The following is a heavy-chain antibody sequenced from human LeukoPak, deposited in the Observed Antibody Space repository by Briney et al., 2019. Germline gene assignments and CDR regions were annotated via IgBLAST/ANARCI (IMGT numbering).Heavy chain of an antibody. CDR1: GFTFSSYA. Sequence: GGSLRLSCAASGFTFSSYAMSWVRQAPGKGLEWVSAISGSGGSTYYADSVKDRFTISRDNSKNTLYLQMNSLRAEDTAVYYCARFYCSSTSCYTRPFDYWGQGTLVTVSS. V-gene: IGHV3-23*01. J-gene: IGHJ4*02. CDR2: ISGSGGST. CDR3: ARFYCSSTSCYTRPFDY. D-gene: IGHD2-2*02.